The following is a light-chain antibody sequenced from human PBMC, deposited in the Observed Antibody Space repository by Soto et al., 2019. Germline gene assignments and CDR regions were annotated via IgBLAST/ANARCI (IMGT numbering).Light chain of an antibody. CDR1: QGISSY. CDR2: AAS. Sequence: IQMTQSPSTLSASVGDRVTITCRASQGISSYLAWYQQKPGKAPKLLIYAASTLQSGVPSRFSGSGSGTDFTLTISCLQSEDFATYYCQQYYSYPRTFGGGTKVDIK. J-gene: IGKJ4*01. V-gene: IGKV1-8*01. CDR3: QQYYSYPRT.